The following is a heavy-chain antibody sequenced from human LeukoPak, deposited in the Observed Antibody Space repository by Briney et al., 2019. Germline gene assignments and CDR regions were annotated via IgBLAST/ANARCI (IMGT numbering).Heavy chain of an antibody. V-gene: IGHV3-30*02. Sequence: PGGSLRLSCAASGFTFSSYGVHWVRQAPGKGLEWVAFIRYDGSNKYYADSVKGRFTISRDNSKNTLYLQMNSLRAEDTAVYYCAKLSPPGWGSCFDYWGQGTLVTVSS. CDR3: AKLSPPGWGSCFDY. CDR1: GFTFSSYG. CDR2: IRYDGSNK. D-gene: IGHD6-13*01. J-gene: IGHJ4*02.